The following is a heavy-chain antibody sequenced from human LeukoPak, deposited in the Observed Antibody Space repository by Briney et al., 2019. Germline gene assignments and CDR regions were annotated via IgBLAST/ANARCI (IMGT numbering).Heavy chain of an antibody. V-gene: IGHV1-2*07. D-gene: IGHD1-26*01. J-gene: IGHJ3*02. CDR3: ARDWGYSGSYYGAFDI. Sequence: GASVGVSCKASGYTFTDYYMHWVRQAPGQGLEWMGWINPIIVNRNYANKFQGRVTMTRDTSISTGYMELSRLRSDDTAMYYCARDWGYSGSYYGAFDIWGQGTMVTV. CDR1: GYTFTDYY. CDR2: INPIIVNR.